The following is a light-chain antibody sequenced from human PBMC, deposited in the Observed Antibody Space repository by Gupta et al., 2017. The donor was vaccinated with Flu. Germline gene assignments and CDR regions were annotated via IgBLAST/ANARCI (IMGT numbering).Light chain of an antibody. J-gene: IGLJ3*02. V-gene: IGLV1-44*01. CDR1: SSDIWGKT. CDR2: KNN. Sequence: VTIFCFGSSSDIWGKTVNWYQQLPGAAPKLLIYKNNQRPSGVPDRFSGSKSGTSDSPALSGLQSEDEAEDDCSTWADSMNGRCVFGAGTKLTVL. CDR3: STWADSMNGRCV.